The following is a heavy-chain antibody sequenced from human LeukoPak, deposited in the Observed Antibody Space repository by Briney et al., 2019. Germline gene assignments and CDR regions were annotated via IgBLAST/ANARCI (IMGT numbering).Heavy chain of an antibody. CDR1: GDSISRSSFH. CDR3: VRIYYDSSGYYLTDYYFDS. D-gene: IGHD3-22*01. J-gene: IGHJ4*02. V-gene: IGHV4-39*01. Sequence: PSDTLSLTCTVSGDSISRSSFHWGWIRQPPGRGLEWVASTHYSGITYYSPSLKSRVTVSVDTSRNRFSLQLSSVTAADTAVYYCVRIYYDSSGYYLTDYYFDSWGQGTLVTVSS. CDR2: THYSGIT.